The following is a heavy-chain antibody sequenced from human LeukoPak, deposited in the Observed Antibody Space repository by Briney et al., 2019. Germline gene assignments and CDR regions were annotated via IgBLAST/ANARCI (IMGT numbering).Heavy chain of an antibody. CDR3: ARTNSTMILTT. CDR2: ISAYNGNT. Sequence: ASVKVSCKASGYTFTSYYMHWVRQAPGQGLEWMGWISAYNGNTNYAQKLQGRVTMTTDTSTSTAYMELRSLRSDDTAVYYCARTNSTMILTTWGQGTLVTVSS. D-gene: IGHD3/OR15-3a*01. J-gene: IGHJ5*02. V-gene: IGHV1-18*04. CDR1: GYTFTSYY.